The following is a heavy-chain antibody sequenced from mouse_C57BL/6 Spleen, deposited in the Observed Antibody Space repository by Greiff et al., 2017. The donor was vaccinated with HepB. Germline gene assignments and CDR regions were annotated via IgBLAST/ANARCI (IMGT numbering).Heavy chain of an antibody. CDR1: GYTFTDYY. V-gene: IGHV1-19*01. CDR2: INPSNGGT. J-gene: IGHJ3*01. CDR3: ATGGHYDGYYFAY. Sequence: EVQLQQSGPVLVKPGASVKMSCTASGYTFTDYYMNWVKQSHGQSLEWIGVINPSNGGTSYNQKFKGKATLTVDKSSSTAYLELNSLTSEDSAVYDSATGGHYDGYYFAYWGQGTLVTVSA. D-gene: IGHD2-3*01.